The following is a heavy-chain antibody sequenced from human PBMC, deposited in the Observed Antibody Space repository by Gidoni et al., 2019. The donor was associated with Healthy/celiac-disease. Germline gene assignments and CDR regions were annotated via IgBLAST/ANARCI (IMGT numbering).Heavy chain of an antibody. CDR2: ISYDGSNK. D-gene: IGHD3-10*01. CDR3: ARGRVYFDY. CDR1: GFTFSSYA. Sequence: QVQLVESGGGVVQPGRSLSLSCAASGFTFSSYAMHWVRQAPGKGLEWVAVISYDGSNKYYADSVKGRFTISRDNSKNTLYLQMNSLRAEDTAVYYCARGRVYFDYWGQGTLVTVSS. J-gene: IGHJ4*02. V-gene: IGHV3-30*04.